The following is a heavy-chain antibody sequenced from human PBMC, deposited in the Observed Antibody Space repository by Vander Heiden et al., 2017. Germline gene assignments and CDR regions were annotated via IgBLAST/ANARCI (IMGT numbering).Heavy chain of an antibody. CDR3: AKDAVVVTPDY. D-gene: IGHD2-21*02. CDR1: GFTFSNYA. J-gene: IGHJ4*02. V-gene: IGHV3-23*01. CDR2: ISARGGST. Sequence: EVQLLASGGGLVQPGGSLRLSCAASGFTFSNYAMSWVRQAPGKGLEWVSGISARGGSTYYTDSVKGRFTISRDNSKNTLYLQMNSLRAEDTAVYYCAKDAVVVTPDYWGQGTLVTVSS.